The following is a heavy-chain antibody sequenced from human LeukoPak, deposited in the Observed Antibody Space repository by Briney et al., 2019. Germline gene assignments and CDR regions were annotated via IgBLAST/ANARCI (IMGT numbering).Heavy chain of an antibody. J-gene: IGHJ4*02. Sequence: ASVKVSCKASGYTFTGYYMHWVRQAPGQGLEWMGWINPNSGGTNYAQKFQGRVTMTRDTSISTAYMELSRLRSDDTAVYYCAREDIVVVPAPFDYWGQGTLVTVSS. CDR2: INPNSGGT. V-gene: IGHV1-2*02. CDR1: GYTFTGYY. CDR3: AREDIVVVPAPFDY. D-gene: IGHD2-2*01.